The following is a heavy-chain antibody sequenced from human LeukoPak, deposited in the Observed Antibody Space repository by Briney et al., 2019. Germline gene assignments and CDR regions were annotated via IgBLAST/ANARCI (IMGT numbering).Heavy chain of an antibody. CDR3: ARGPAMVRGVDNDY. CDR1: GGSFSGYY. J-gene: IGHJ4*02. CDR2: INHSGST. Sequence: PSETLSLTCAVYGGSFSGYYWSWIRQPPGKGLEWTGEINHSGSTNYNPSLKSRVTISVDTSKNQFSLKLSSVTAADTAVYYCARGPAMVRGVDNDYWGQGTLVTVSS. V-gene: IGHV4-34*01. D-gene: IGHD3-10*01.